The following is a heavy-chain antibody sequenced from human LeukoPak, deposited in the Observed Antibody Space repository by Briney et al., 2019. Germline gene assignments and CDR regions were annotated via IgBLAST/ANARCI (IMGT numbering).Heavy chain of an antibody. Sequence: SHTLSLTCAISGDSIFTNNVAWNWISQSPSRGLEWLGRTYYRSKWSFDYAVSVKSRITINADTSKNQFSLQLSSVTPEDTAVYYCARGKYTSFDNWGQGTLVTVSS. D-gene: IGHD6-6*01. V-gene: IGHV6-1*01. J-gene: IGHJ4*02. CDR2: TYYRSKWSF. CDR3: ARGKYTSFDN. CDR1: GDSIFTNNVA.